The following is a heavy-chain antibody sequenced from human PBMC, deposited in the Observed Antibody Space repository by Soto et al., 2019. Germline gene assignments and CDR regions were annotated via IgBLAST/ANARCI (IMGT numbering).Heavy chain of an antibody. CDR1: VFTFSSYG. CDR2: ISYDGSNK. V-gene: IGHV3-30*18. CDR3: AKLTRAGNYYDSSGSNHYYGMEV. D-gene: IGHD3-22*01. Sequence: PGGSLRLSCASSVFTFSSYGMHCVRQSPGKGLEWVAVISYDGSNKYYADSVKGRFTISRDNSKNTLYLQMNSLRAEDTAVYYCAKLTRAGNYYDSSGSNHYYGMEVLGQGTTVKVSS. J-gene: IGHJ6*01.